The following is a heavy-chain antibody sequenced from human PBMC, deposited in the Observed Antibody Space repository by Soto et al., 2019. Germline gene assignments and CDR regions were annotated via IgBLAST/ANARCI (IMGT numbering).Heavy chain of an antibody. CDR3: AREETAWPLAYGLDV. V-gene: IGHV3-21*01. CDR1: GFTFSRYS. D-gene: IGHD2-21*02. CDR2: IGTRSDI. Sequence: GGSLRLSCAGSGFTFSRYSMHWVRQAPGKGLEWVSSIGTRSDIYYADSVKGRFTISRDNAKNSLSLQMNSLRAEDTGVYYCAREETAWPLAYGLDVWGQGTTVTVSS. J-gene: IGHJ6*02.